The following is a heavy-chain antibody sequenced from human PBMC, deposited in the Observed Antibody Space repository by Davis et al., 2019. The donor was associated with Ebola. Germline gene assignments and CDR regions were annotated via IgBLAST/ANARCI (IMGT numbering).Heavy chain of an antibody. CDR1: GFTVSSNY. CDR3: AKGGFYDFWSGYSDY. J-gene: IGHJ4*02. D-gene: IGHD3-3*01. V-gene: IGHV3-53*01. Sequence: PGGSLRLSCAASGFTVSSNYMSWVRQAPGKGLEWVSVIYSGGSTYYADSVKGRFTISRDNSKNTLYLQMNSLRAEDTAVYYCAKGGFYDFWSGYSDYWGQGTLVTVSS. CDR2: IYSGGST.